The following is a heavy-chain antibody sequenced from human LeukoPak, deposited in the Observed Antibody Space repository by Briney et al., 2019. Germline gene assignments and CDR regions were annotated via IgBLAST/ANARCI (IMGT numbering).Heavy chain of an antibody. CDR1: GGSISSYY. J-gene: IGHJ4*02. CDR3: ARDSGSSSGFDY. V-gene: IGHV4-59*01. D-gene: IGHD6-6*01. Sequence: SETLSLTRTVSGGSISSYYWSWIRQPPGKGLEWIGYIYYSGSTNYNPSLKSRVTISVDTSKNQFSLKLSSVTAADTAVYYCARDSGSSSGFDYWGQGTLVTVSS. CDR2: IYYSGST.